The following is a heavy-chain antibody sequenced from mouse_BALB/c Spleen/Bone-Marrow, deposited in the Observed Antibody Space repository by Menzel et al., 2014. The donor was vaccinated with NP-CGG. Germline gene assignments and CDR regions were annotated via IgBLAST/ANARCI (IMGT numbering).Heavy chain of an antibody. CDR3: ARSYDGYPYAMNF. J-gene: IGHJ4*01. CDR2: FDPFNGGT. CDR1: GYLFTSYY. Sequence: VQRQQSGPELMKPGASVKISCKASGYLFTSYYMHWVKQSHGESLEWIGYFDPFNGGTSYNQKFKGKATLTVDKSSSTAYMHLSSLTSEDSAVYFCARSYDGYPYAMNFWNQ. V-gene: IGHV1S135*01. D-gene: IGHD2-3*01.